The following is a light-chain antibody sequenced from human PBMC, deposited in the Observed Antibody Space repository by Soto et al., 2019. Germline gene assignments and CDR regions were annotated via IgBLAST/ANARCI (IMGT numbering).Light chain of an antibody. J-gene: IGLJ1*01. Sequence: QSALTQPPSVSRAPGQRVSISFTGSSSNIGARYVVYWYQQLPGTAPKLLVSGVNDRPSGVPDRFSGSTSGTSASLAITGLQAEDEADYYCQSYDSSLSGSVFGTGTKVTVL. CDR2: GVN. CDR3: QSYDSSLSGSV. V-gene: IGLV1-40*01. CDR1: SSNIGARYV.